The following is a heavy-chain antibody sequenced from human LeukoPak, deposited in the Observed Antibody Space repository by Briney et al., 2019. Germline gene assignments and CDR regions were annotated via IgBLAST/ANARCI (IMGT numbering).Heavy chain of an antibody. V-gene: IGHV3-21*01. CDR2: ISSSTTYI. J-gene: IGHJ4*02. D-gene: IGHD6-13*01. CDR3: ARDRYSSSLSNFDY. CDR1: GFTFISYS. Sequence: GGSLRLSCAASGFTFISYSMNWVRQAPGKGRQGVSSISSSTTYIYYADSVKGRFTISRDNAKHSLYLQMNSLRAEDTAVYYCARDRYSSSLSNFDYWGQGSLVTVSS.